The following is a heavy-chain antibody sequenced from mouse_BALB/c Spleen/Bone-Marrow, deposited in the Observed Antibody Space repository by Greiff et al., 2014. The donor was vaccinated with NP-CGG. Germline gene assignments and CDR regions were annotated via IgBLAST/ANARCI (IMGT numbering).Heavy chain of an antibody. V-gene: IGHV5-6-4*01. CDR3: TRGYGH. J-gene: IGHJ3*01. Sequence: DVMLVESGGGLVKPGGSLKLSCAASGFTFSSYTMSWVRQTPEKRLEWVATISSGGSYTYYPDSVKGRFTISRDNAKNTLYLQMSSLKSEDTAMYYCTRGYGHWGQGTLVTVSA. CDR2: ISSGGSYT. CDR1: GFTFSSYT. D-gene: IGHD1-1*01.